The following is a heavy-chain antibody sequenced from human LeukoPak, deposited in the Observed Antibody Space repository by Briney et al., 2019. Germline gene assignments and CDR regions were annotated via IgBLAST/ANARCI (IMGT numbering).Heavy chain of an antibody. V-gene: IGHV3-49*03. J-gene: IGHJ6*03. CDR2: MRRKAFGGTT. CDR1: GFTFGDYA. Sequence: GGSLRLSCTACGFTFGDYAISWSRQAGGEGVEGVVFMRRKAFGGTTEYASSAKGRFTISRDDSKSTAYLQMNRLKIEDTAVYYCSRVNYYGPGSYGRYMDVWGKGTTVTVSS. CDR3: SRVNYYGPGSYGRYMDV. D-gene: IGHD3-10*01.